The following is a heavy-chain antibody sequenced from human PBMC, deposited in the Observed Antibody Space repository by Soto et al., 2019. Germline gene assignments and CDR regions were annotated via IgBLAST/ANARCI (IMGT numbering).Heavy chain of an antibody. D-gene: IGHD3-10*01. V-gene: IGHV3-74*01. CDR3: TRGPRPISTGTGAY. CDR2: IYNDGTYS. CDR1: GFIFKMYW. Sequence: GGSLRLSCAASGFIFKMYWMHWVRQSPGKELVWISRIYNDGTYSDYADSVRGRFTISRDNVNDTLYLQMNNLRAEDSGLYYCTRGPRPISTGTGAYWGQGTQVTVSS. J-gene: IGHJ4*02.